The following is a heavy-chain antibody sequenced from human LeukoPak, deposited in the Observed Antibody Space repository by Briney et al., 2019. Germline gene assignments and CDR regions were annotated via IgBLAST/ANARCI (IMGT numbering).Heavy chain of an antibody. CDR2: IWYDGNNK. J-gene: IGHJ1*01. V-gene: IGHV3-33*08. D-gene: IGHD3-9*01. CDR1: GLTFSSHW. CDR3: AKGGLRYFDWSSPLDH. Sequence: GGSLRLSCAASGLTFSSHWMHWVRQAPGKGLEWVAVIWYDGNNKYYADSVKGRFTFSRDNSKNTLYLQMNSLRAEDTAVYYCAKGGLRYFDWSSPLDHWGQGTLVTVSS.